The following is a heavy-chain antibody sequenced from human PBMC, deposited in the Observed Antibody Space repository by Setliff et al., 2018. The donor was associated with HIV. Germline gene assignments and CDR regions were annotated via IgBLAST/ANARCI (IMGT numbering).Heavy chain of an antibody. V-gene: IGHV2-26*01. CDR2: IFSDDEK. CDR1: GFSLSNTRMG. CDR3: ARPMKTYYYDTSGYYAPWGNFDH. Sequence: SGPTLVNPTETLTLTCTVSGFSLSNTRMGVSWIRQPPGKALEWLTHIFSDDEKSYSTSLKSRLTISKDTSKSQVVLTMTNLDPVDTATYYCARPMKTYYYDTSGYYAPWGNFDHWGQGTLVTVSS. D-gene: IGHD3-22*01. J-gene: IGHJ4*02.